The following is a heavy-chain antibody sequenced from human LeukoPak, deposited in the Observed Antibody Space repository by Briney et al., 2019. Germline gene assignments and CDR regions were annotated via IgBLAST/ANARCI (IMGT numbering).Heavy chain of an antibody. D-gene: IGHD5-12*01. CDR2: ISGSGGST. Sequence: GGSLRLSCAASGFTFDDYGMSWVRQAPGKGLEWVSAISGSGGSTYYADSVKGRFTISRDNSKNTLYLQMNSLRAEDTAVYYCAKDLSGYDYLALDYWGQGTLVTVSS. J-gene: IGHJ4*02. V-gene: IGHV3-23*01. CDR1: GFTFDDYG. CDR3: AKDLSGYDYLALDY.